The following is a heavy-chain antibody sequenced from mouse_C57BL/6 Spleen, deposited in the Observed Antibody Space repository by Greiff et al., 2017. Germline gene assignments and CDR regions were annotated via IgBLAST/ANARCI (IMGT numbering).Heavy chain of an antibody. J-gene: IGHJ4*01. D-gene: IGHD1-1*01. CDR2: ISDGGSYT. CDR3: ASDYGYAMDY. CDR1: GFTFSSYA. Sequence: EVKVEESGGGLVKPGGSLKLSCAASGFTFSSYAMSWVRQTPEKRLEWVATISDGGSYTYYPDNVKGRFTISRDNAKNNLYLQMSHLKSEDTAMYYCASDYGYAMDYWGQGTSVTVSS. V-gene: IGHV5-4*03.